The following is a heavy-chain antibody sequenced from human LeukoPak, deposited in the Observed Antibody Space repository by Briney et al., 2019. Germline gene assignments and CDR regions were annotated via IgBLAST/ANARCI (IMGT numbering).Heavy chain of an antibody. V-gene: IGHV4-4*07. Sequence: PSETLSPTCTVSGGSISSYYWSWIRQPAGKGLEWIGRIYTSGSTNYNPSLKSRVAMSVDTSKNQFSLKLSSVTAADTAVYYCARDLPLQYLGGKWFDPWGQGTLVTVSS. D-gene: IGHD4-11*01. CDR2: IYTSGST. J-gene: IGHJ5*02. CDR3: ARDLPLQYLGGKWFDP. CDR1: GGSISSYY.